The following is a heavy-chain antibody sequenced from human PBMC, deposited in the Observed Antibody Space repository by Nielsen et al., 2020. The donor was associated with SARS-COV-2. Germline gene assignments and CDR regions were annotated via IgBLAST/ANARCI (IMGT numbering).Heavy chain of an antibody. Sequence: SETLSLTCTVSGGSISSHYWSWIRQPPGKRLEWIGYIYYSGSTNYNPFLKSRVTISVDTSKNQFSLKLSSVTAADTAVYYCARGDSSGWYGAWYFDLWGRGTLVTVSS. D-gene: IGHD6-19*01. CDR2: IYYSGST. CDR3: ARGDSSGWYGAWYFDL. V-gene: IGHV4-59*11. CDR1: GGSISSHY. J-gene: IGHJ2*01.